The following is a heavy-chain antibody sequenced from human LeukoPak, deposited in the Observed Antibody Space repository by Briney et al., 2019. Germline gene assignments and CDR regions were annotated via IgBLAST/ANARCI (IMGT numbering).Heavy chain of an antibody. J-gene: IGHJ6*03. Sequence: ASVKVTCKASGYTFTSYGISWVRQPPGQGLEWMGWISAYNGNTNYAQKLQGRVTMTTDTSTSTAYMELRSLRSDDTAVYYCARDELSLGYYHYYMDVWGKGTTVTVSS. D-gene: IGHD3-16*01. V-gene: IGHV1-18*01. CDR2: ISAYNGNT. CDR1: GYTFTSYG. CDR3: ARDELSLGYYHYYMDV.